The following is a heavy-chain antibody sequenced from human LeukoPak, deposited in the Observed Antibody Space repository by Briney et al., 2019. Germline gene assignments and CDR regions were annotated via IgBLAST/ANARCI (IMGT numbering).Heavy chain of an antibody. Sequence: PGGSLRLSCAASGFTFSSYAMSWVRQAPGKGLEWVSAISGSGGSTYYVDSVKGRLTISRDNSKNTLYLQMNSLRAEDTAVYYCARDQANLHDFWSGYHRASDAFDIWGQGTMVTVSS. D-gene: IGHD3-3*01. CDR2: ISGSGGST. V-gene: IGHV3-23*01. CDR1: GFTFSSYA. CDR3: ARDQANLHDFWSGYHRASDAFDI. J-gene: IGHJ3*02.